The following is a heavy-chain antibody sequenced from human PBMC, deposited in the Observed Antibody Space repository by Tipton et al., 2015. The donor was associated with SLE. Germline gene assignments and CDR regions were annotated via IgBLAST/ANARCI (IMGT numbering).Heavy chain of an antibody. CDR3: ARRHYSGPFDS. CDR1: DDSIRSTNYY. Sequence: TLSLTCTVSDDSIRSTNYYWGWIRQPPGKGLEWIGSIFYTGSTYYNPSLKSRVSFSIDTSKHQFSLKLNSVTAADTAVYYCARRHYSGPFDSWGQGTPVTVSS. V-gene: IGHV4-39*07. CDR2: IFYTGST. D-gene: IGHD5-12*01. J-gene: IGHJ4*02.